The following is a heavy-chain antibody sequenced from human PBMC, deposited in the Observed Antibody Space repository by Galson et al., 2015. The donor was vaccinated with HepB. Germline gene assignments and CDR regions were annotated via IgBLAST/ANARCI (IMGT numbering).Heavy chain of an antibody. CDR1: GYIFTGYY. D-gene: IGHD7-27*01. J-gene: IGHJ3*02. CDR3: ARGNWGSAALDAFDI. V-gene: IGHV1-2*02. CDR2: VNPDSGGT. Sequence: SVKVSCKASGYIFTGYYMHWVRQAPGQGLEWMAWVNPDSGGTHYAQKFQGRVTMTRDTSISTAYMQLNSLRPDDTAVYYCARGNWGSAALDAFDIWGQGTMVAVSS.